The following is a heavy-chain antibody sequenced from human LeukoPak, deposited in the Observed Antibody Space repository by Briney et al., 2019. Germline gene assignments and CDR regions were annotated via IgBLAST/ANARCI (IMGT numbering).Heavy chain of an antibody. D-gene: IGHD6-19*01. CDR1: GDSISSGDYY. V-gene: IGHV4-61*02. Sequence: SSETLSLTCTVSGDSISSGDYYWSWIRQPAGKGLEYIGRIYHSGSTNNNPSLKSRVTISVDMSKNQFSLKLSSVSAADTAVYYCARVSGWYGEDAFDIWGQGTKVTVSS. CDR2: IYHSGST. J-gene: IGHJ3*02. CDR3: ARVSGWYGEDAFDI.